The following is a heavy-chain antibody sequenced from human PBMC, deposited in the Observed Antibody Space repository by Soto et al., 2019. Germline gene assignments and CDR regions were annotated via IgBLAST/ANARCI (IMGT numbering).Heavy chain of an antibody. V-gene: IGHV4-34*01. Sequence: SETLSLTCAVYGGSFSGYYWSWIRQPPGKGLEWIGEINHSGSTNYNPSLKSRVTISVDTSKNQFSLKLSSVTAADTAVYYCASGEYSSSSGLDYWGKGTLVTVSS. D-gene: IGHD6-6*01. J-gene: IGHJ4*02. CDR3: ASGEYSSSSGLDY. CDR2: INHSGST. CDR1: GGSFSGYY.